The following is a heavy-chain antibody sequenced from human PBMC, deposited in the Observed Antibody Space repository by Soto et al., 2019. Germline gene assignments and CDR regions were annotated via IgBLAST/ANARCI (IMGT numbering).Heavy chain of an antibody. CDR2: ISYDGSNK. D-gene: IGHD1-1*01. V-gene: IGHV3-30*18. Sequence: XGALRVSCAASGFTFSSYGMHWVRQAPGKGLEWVAVISYDGSNKYYADSVKGRFTISRDNSKNTLYLQMNSLRAEDTAVYYCAKLFNSEFWGQGPLVTVSS. CDR1: GFTFSSYG. J-gene: IGHJ4*02. CDR3: AKLFNSEF.